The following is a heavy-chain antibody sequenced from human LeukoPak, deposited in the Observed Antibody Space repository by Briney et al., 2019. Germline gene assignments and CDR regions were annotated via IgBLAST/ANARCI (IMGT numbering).Heavy chain of an antibody. CDR3: ARENFPPRSPYYYYGMDV. J-gene: IGHJ6*02. CDR1: GFTFSSYG. Sequence: GRSLRLSCAASGFTFSSYGMHWVRQAPGKGREWVAVIWYDGSNKYYADSVKGRFTISRDNSKNTLYLQMNSLRAEDTAAYYCARENFPPRSPYYYYGMDVWGQGTTVTVSS. CDR2: IWYDGSNK. V-gene: IGHV3-33*01.